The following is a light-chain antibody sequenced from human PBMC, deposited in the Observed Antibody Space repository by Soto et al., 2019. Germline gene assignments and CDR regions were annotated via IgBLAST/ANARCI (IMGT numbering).Light chain of an antibody. CDR3: VQHNSYPWT. V-gene: IGKV1-17*03. J-gene: IGKJ1*01. CDR2: AAT. CDR1: QAVSNR. Sequence: DIQMTQPPSPMSAPVGHRATITFRASQAVSNRLAWFRQKQGTVPGRLIYAATLLQRWVPSRFSGSGSGTEFTLTISSLQPGDFATYYCVQHNSYPWTFGQGTKVQIK.